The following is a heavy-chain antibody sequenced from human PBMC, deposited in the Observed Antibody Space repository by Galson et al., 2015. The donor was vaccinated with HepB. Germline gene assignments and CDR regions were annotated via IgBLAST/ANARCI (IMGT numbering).Heavy chain of an antibody. J-gene: IGHJ4*02. V-gene: IGHV3-30-3*01. Sequence: SLRLSCAASGFTFSSYAMHWVRQAPGKGLEWVAVISYDGSNKYYADSVKGRFTISRDNSKNTLYLQMNSLRAEDTAVYYCARESDYSSNFDYWGQGTLVTVSS. CDR2: ISYDGSNK. CDR1: GFTFSSYA. D-gene: IGHD4-11*01. CDR3: ARESDYSSNFDY.